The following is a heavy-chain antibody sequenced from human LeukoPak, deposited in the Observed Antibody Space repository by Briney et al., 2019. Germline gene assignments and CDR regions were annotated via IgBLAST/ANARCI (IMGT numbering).Heavy chain of an antibody. J-gene: IGHJ4*02. CDR1: GFTFSSYA. D-gene: IGHD6-19*01. V-gene: IGHV3-23*01. CDR2: ISGSGGGT. Sequence: GGSLRLSCAASGFTFSSYAMSWVRQAPGKGLEWVSGISGSGGGTYYADSVKGRFTISRDNSKNTLYLQMNSLRAEDTAVYYCAKKRVAVAGTHYFDYWGQGTLVTVSS. CDR3: AKKRVAVAGTHYFDY.